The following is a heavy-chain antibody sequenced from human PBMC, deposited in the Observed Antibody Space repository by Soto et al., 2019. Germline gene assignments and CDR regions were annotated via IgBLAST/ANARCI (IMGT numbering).Heavy chain of an antibody. J-gene: IGHJ4*02. CDR3: ARDARYDYVWGSYRYTPANPDY. V-gene: IGHV1-46*01. CDR1: GYTFTSYY. D-gene: IGHD3-16*02. Sequence: PSVKVSCKASGYTFTSYYMHWVRQAPGQGLEWMGIINPSGGSTSYAQKFQGRVTMTRDTSTSTVYMELSSLRSEDTAVYYCARDARYDYVWGSYRYTPANPDYWGQGTLVTVSS. CDR2: INPSGGST.